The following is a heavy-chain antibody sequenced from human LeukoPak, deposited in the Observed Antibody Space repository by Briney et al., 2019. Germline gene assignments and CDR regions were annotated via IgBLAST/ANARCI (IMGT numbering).Heavy chain of an antibody. D-gene: IGHD1-26*01. CDR3: ARDEGGSSYII. Sequence: GGSLRLSCEVSGFTFSTYTIHWVRQAPGKGLEWVAVISYDGSNKYYADSVKGRFTISRDNSKNTLYLQMNGLRAEDTAVYYCARDEGGSSYIIWGQGTMVTVSS. V-gene: IGHV3-30-3*01. CDR2: ISYDGSNK. J-gene: IGHJ3*02. CDR1: GFTFSTYT.